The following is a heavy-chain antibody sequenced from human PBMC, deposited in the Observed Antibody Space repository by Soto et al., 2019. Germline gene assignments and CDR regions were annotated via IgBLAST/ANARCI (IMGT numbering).Heavy chain of an antibody. V-gene: IGHV4-61*01. D-gene: IGHD1-1*01. J-gene: IGHJ4*02. CDR1: GGSVSSGTYY. CDR2: IYYSGST. CDR3: ARERTGDPTFFDY. Sequence: PSETLSLTCSVSGGSVSSGTYYWSWIRQPPGKGLEWLGFIYYSGSTDYNPSLKSRVTISVDTSKNQFSLRLSSVTAADTALYYCARERTGDPTFFDYWGQGTLVTVSS.